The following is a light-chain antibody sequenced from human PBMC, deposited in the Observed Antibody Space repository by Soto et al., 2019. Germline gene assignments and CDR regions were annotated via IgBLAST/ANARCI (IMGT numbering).Light chain of an antibody. CDR2: DAY. CDR1: QSVSSY. Sequence: EIVLTQSPATLSLSPGERDTLSCRASQSVSSYLAWYQQKPGQAPRLLIYDAYNRATGIPARFSGSGSGTDFTLTISSLEPEDFAVYYCQQRSNWLLTFGGGTKVEIK. CDR3: QQRSNWLLT. J-gene: IGKJ4*01. V-gene: IGKV3-11*01.